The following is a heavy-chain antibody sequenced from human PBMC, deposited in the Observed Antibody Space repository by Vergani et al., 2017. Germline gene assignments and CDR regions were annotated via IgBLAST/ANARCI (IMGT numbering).Heavy chain of an antibody. CDR1: GGSMSSGSSY. CDR3: ARVSCLGGSCSRPLLDY. J-gene: IGHJ4*02. Sequence: QVQLQESGPGLVRPSQTLSLICTVSGGSMSSGSSYWSWIRQSAGKGLEWIGRIHTSGNTNYNPSLKSRVTMSEDTSKNQFSLNLTSVTAADTAVYYWARVSCLGGSCSRPLLDYWGRGTLVTVSS. D-gene: IGHD2-15*01. CDR2: IHTSGNT. V-gene: IGHV4-61*02.